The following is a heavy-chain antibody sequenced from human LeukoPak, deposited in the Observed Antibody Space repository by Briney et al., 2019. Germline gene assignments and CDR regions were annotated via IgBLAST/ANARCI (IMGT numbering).Heavy chain of an antibody. CDR1: GFTFGSYS. J-gene: IGHJ4*02. V-gene: IGHV3-21*01. CDR3: ARDLPSFDY. Sequence: PGGSLRLSCAASGFTFGSYSMSWVRQAPGKGLEWVSSISSSSSYIYYADSVKGRFTISRDNAKNSLYLQMNSLRAEDTAVYYCARDLPSFDYWGQGTLVTVSS. CDR2: ISSSSSYI.